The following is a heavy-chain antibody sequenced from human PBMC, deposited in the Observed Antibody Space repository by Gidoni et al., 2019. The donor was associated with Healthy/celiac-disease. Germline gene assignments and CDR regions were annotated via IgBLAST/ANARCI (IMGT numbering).Heavy chain of an antibody. D-gene: IGHD1-26*01. CDR3: ASSKIVGANWFDP. J-gene: IGHJ5*02. CDR2: IKAGNGNT. V-gene: IGHV1-3*01. Sequence: QVQLVQSGAAVKKPGASVTVSCKASGYTFTSYAMHWVRQAPGQRLECMGWIKAGNGNTRYSQKCQGRVTITRDTSASTAYMELSSLRSEDTAVYYCASSKIVGANWFDPWGQGTLVTVSS. CDR1: GYTFTSYA.